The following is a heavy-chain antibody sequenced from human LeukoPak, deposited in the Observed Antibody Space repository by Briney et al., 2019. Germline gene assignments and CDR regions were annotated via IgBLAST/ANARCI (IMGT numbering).Heavy chain of an antibody. CDR3: ARCPSGLRLGELPNWFDP. Sequence: GASVKVSCKASGYTFTSYGISWVRQAPGQGLEWMGWISAYNGNTNYAQKLQGRVTMTTDTSTSTAYMELRSLRSDDTAVYYCARCPSGLRLGELPNWFDPWGQGTLVTVSS. CDR1: GYTFTSYG. V-gene: IGHV1-18*01. CDR2: ISAYNGNT. J-gene: IGHJ5*02. D-gene: IGHD3-16*01.